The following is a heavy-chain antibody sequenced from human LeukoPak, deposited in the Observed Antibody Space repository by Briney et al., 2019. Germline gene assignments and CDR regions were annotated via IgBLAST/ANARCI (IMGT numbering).Heavy chain of an antibody. CDR2: ISSSSSYI. CDR1: GFTFSSYS. CDR3: ARGQTGSWGSHFDY. V-gene: IGHV3-21*01. D-gene: IGHD1-26*01. Sequence: GGSLRLSCAASGFTFSSYSMNWVRQAPGKGLEWVSSISSSSSYIYYADSVRGRFTISRDNAKNSLYLQMNSLRAEDTAVYYCARGQTGSWGSHFDYWGQGTLVTVSS. J-gene: IGHJ4*02.